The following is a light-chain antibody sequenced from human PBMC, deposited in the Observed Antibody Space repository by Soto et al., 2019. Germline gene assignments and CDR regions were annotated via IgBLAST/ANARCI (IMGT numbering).Light chain of an antibody. CDR2: GAS. CDR1: QSVSSN. J-gene: IGKJ4*01. Sequence: EIVMTQSPATLSVSPGERATLSCRASQSVSSNLAWYQQKPGQAPRLLIYGASTRATGIPARFSGSGSGTEFTLTTSRLEPEDFAVYYCQQYDTSPALTFGGGTKVDIK. V-gene: IGKV3-15*01. CDR3: QQYDTSPALT.